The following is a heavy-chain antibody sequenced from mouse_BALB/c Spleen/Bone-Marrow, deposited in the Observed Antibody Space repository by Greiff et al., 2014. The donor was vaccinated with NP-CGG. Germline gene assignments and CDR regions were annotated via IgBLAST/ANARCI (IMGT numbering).Heavy chain of an antibody. D-gene: IGHD1-2*01. CDR3: ARSTATGFAY. CDR2: VNPNNGDI. J-gene: IGHJ3*01. V-gene: IGHV1-26*01. CDR1: GYSFTGYY. Sequence: EVKLMESGPDLVKPGASVKISCKASGYSFTGYYMYWVKQSHGKSPEWIGRVNPNNGDISYNQKFKGKAILTVDKSSSTAYMELRSLTSEDSAVYYCARSTATGFAYWGQGTLVTVSA.